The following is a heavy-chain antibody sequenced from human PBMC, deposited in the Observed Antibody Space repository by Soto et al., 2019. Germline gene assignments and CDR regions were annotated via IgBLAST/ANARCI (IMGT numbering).Heavy chain of an antibody. CDR2: IYHSGST. D-gene: IGHD2-2*01. Sequence: PSETLSLTCTVSGDSISSSRYYWGWVRQPPGKGLEWIGSIYHSGSTYYSPSLKSRVTISVDTSKNQFSLKLSSVTAADTAVYYCARYFHPTTGYCPSSSCYHIDYWGQGTLVTVSS. CDR1: GDSISSSRYY. V-gene: IGHV4-39*01. CDR3: ARYFHPTTGYCPSSSCYHIDY. J-gene: IGHJ4*02.